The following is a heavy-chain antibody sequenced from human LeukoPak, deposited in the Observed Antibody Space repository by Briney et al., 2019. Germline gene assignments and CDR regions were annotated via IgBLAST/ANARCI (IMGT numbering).Heavy chain of an antibody. CDR3: VRHFPSGGSYIWFDP. V-gene: IGHV4-39*01. CDR2: IYYTGNT. Sequence: SETLSLTCTVSGGSISNSFYWGWIRQPPGKGLEWIGSIYYTGNTYYNPSLKSRVTISVDTSKRRFSLKLSSVTAADTAVYYCVRHFPSGGSYIWFDPWGQGTLVTVSS. D-gene: IGHD2-15*01. J-gene: IGHJ5*02. CDR1: GGSISNSFY.